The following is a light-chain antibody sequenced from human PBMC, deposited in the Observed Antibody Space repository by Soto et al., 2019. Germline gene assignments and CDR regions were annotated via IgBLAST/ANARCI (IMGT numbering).Light chain of an antibody. CDR1: QYINTR. CDR2: QTS. Sequence: EIVLTQSPATLSSFPGDRVTLSCRASQYINTRLAWYQHRPGQAPRLLIYQTSIRAAGIPARFSASGTGTDFTLTVRAVQPEDFAVYYCHQRQSWPRTFGQWTKVDIK. V-gene: IGKV3-11*01. J-gene: IGKJ1*01. CDR3: HQRQSWPRT.